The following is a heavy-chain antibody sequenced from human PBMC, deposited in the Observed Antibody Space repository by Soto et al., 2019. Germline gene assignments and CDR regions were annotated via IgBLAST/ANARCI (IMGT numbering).Heavy chain of an antibody. Sequence: SVKVSCKASGVAFSSYAISWVRQAPGQGLEWMGGLIPIFGTANYAQKFQGRVTITADESTSTAYMELSSLRSEDTAVYYCARAMAAARPDGYYYYGMGVWGQGTTVTVS. CDR3: ARAMAAARPDGYYYYGMGV. D-gene: IGHD6-6*01. CDR2: LIPIFGTA. V-gene: IGHV1-69*13. CDR1: GVAFSSYA. J-gene: IGHJ6*02.